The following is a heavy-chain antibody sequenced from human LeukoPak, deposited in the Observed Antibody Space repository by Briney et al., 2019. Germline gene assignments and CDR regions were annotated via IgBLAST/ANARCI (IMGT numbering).Heavy chain of an antibody. Sequence: GGSLRLSCTASGFTFGGFAMSWFRQAPGRGLEWVGFIRSKTYGETTEYAASVKGRFTISRDDSKSIAYLQMNSLKTEDTAVYFCTSFCGGDCSSTASYWGQGTLVTVSS. V-gene: IGHV3-49*03. CDR1: GFTFGGFA. CDR2: IRSKTYGETT. D-gene: IGHD2-21*02. J-gene: IGHJ4*02. CDR3: TSFCGGDCSSTASY.